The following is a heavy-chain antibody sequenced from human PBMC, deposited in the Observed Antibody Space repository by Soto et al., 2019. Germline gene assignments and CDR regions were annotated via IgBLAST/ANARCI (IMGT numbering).Heavy chain of an antibody. CDR1: GDSVSSNSAA. CDR2: TYYRSKWYN. J-gene: IGHJ5*02. D-gene: IGHD2-15*01. CDR3: ARDRTYCSGGSCFYDWFDP. Sequence: SQTLSLTCVISGDSVSSNSAAWNWIRQSPSRGLEWLGRTYYRSKWYNDYAVSVKSRITINPDTSKNQFSLQLNSVTPEDTAVYSCARDRTYCSGGSCFYDWFDPWGQGTLVTVSS. V-gene: IGHV6-1*01.